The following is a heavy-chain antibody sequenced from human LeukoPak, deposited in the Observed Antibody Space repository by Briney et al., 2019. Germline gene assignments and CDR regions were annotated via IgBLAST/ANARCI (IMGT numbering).Heavy chain of an antibody. CDR1: GGSISSSY. Sequence: SETLSLTCTVSGGSISSSYWRWIRQAAGKGLECIGRIYANGNTNYNPSLKSRVTMSVDTSKNQISLKLGSVTAADAAMYYCAREGSGWYIDYWGQGTLVTVSS. D-gene: IGHD6-19*01. V-gene: IGHV4-4*07. J-gene: IGHJ4*02. CDR2: IYANGNT. CDR3: AREGSGWYIDY.